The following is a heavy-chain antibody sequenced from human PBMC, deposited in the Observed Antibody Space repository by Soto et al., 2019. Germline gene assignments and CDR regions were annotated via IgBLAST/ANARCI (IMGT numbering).Heavy chain of an antibody. V-gene: IGHV3-23*01. J-gene: IGHJ4*02. D-gene: IGHD6-19*01. CDR2: LSGSGVST. CDR1: GVTFSSYA. CDR3: ASEVPGYSRGPLDY. Sequence: GGSLRLSCAASGVTFSSYAMSWVRQAPGKGLEWVSTLSGSGVSTFYADSVKGRFTISRDNSKNTLYLQMTSLRAEDTAVYYCASEVPGYSRGPLDYWGQGTLVTVSS.